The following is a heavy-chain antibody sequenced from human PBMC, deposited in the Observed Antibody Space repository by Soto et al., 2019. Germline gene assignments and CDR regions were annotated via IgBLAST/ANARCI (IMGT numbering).Heavy chain of an antibody. D-gene: IGHD1-26*01. Sequence: ASVTVSCKASGYIFTSYGVTWVRQAPGQGLEWVGWISAYNGNTNYARKVQGRVTMTTDTSTSTGYMELRSLRSDDTAVYYCARDGGRGGATLRDVWGQGTRVTVSS. V-gene: IGHV1-18*04. CDR1: GYIFTSYG. J-gene: IGHJ6*02. CDR2: ISAYNGNT. CDR3: ARDGGRGGATLRDV.